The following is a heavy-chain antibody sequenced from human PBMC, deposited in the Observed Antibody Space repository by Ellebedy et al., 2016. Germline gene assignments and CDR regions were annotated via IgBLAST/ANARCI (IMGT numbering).Heavy chain of an antibody. Sequence: ASVKVSXXASGYTFTSYGISWVRQAPGQGLEWMGWISVYNGNANYAQKFQGRVTMTTDTSTSTAYMELRSLRSDDTAVYYCARRVTTVTINWFDPWGQGTLVTVSS. CDR2: ISVYNGNA. J-gene: IGHJ5*02. V-gene: IGHV1-18*01. CDR1: GYTFTSYG. CDR3: ARRVTTVTINWFDP. D-gene: IGHD4-17*01.